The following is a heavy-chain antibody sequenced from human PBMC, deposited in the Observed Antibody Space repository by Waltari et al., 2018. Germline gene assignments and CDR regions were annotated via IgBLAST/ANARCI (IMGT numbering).Heavy chain of an antibody. CDR1: GGSFSGYY. CDR3: ARGGSSWFRVFDY. CDR2: IKHSRST. J-gene: IGHJ4*02. V-gene: IGHV4-34*01. Sequence: QVQLQQWGAGLLKPSETLSLTCAVYGGSFSGYYWSWIRQPPGKGLEWIGEIKHSRSTNYNPTLKSHVTISVDTAEIQCSLKLSSVTAADTAVYYCARGGSSWFRVFDYWGQGTLVTVSS. D-gene: IGHD6-13*01.